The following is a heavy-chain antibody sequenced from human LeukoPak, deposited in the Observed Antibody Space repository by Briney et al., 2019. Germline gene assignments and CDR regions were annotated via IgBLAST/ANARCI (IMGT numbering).Heavy chain of an antibody. J-gene: IGHJ6*02. CDR3: AKAASSSWPSYYYGMDV. CDR1: GFTFSSYS. D-gene: IGHD6-13*01. Sequence: GGSLRLSCAASGFTFSSYSMNWVRQAPGKGLEWVSVITGSGGNTYYAGSVKGRFTISKDNSKNTVYLQMSSLRVDDTAVYYCAKAASSSWPSYYYGMDVWGQGTTVTVSS. V-gene: IGHV3-23*01. CDR2: ITGSGGNT.